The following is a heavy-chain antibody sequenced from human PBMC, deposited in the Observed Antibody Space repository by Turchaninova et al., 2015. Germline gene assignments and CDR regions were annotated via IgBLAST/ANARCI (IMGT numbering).Heavy chain of an antibody. CDR1: GDSVSSRSAA. CDR2: TYYRSSGFN. Sequence: QVQLQQSGPGLVKPSQTLPLTCAIPGDSVSSRSAAWNWIRQSPSKGLEWLGRTYYRSSGFNGCALSGKCCMTIDSFTSENQISVRLNSVTPEDTAVYYCARGGTYFKGFEFWGQGALVTVSS. J-gene: IGHJ4*02. D-gene: IGHD1-26*01. CDR3: ARGGTYFKGFEF. V-gene: IGHV6-1*03.